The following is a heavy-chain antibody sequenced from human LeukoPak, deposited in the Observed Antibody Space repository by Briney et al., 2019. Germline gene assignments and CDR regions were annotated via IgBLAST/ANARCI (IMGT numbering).Heavy chain of an antibody. V-gene: IGHV1-69*01. CDR1: GGTFSSYA. D-gene: IGHD4-17*01. J-gene: IGHJ6*02. Sequence: SVKVSCKASGGTFSSYAISWVRQAPGQGLEWMGGIIPIFGTANYAQKFQGRVTITADESTSTAYTELSSLRSEDTAVYYCAIRHSGMTTVTTPGMDVWGQGTTVTVSS. CDR2: IIPIFGTA. CDR3: AIRHSGMTTVTTPGMDV.